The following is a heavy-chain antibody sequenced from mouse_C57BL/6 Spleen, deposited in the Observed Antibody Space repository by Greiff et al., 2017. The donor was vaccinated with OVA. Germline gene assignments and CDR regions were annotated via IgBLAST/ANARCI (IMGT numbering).Heavy chain of an antibody. V-gene: IGHV1-69*01. Sequence: QVQLKQSGAELVMPGASVKLSCKASGYTFTSYWMHWVKQRPGQGLEWVGEIDPSDSYTNYNQKFKGKSTLTVDKSSSTAYMQLSSLTSEDSAVYYCARGGLWDYWGQGTTLTVSS. CDR3: ARGGLWDY. CDR2: IDPSDSYT. D-gene: IGHD1-1*02. J-gene: IGHJ2*01. CDR1: GYTFTSYW.